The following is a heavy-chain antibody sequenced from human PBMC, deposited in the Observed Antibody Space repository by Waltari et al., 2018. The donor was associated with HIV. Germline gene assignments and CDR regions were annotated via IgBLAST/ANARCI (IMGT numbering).Heavy chain of an antibody. CDR2: IKQDGSEK. Sequence: EVQLVESGGGLVQPGGSLRLPCAASGFPFSSYWMTWVRQAPGKGLEWVANIKQDGSEKYYVDSVKGRFTISRDNAKNSLYLQMNSLRAEDTAVYYCARADYDFWSGSVYYYYGMDVWGQGTTVTVSS. V-gene: IGHV3-7*01. CDR1: GFPFSSYW. J-gene: IGHJ6*02. CDR3: ARADYDFWSGSVYYYYGMDV. D-gene: IGHD3-3*01.